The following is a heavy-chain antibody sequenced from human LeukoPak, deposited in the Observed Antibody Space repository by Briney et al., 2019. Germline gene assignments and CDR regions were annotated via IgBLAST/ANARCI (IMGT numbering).Heavy chain of an antibody. CDR3: ARDVNGYNYGIFDY. CDR1: GGTFSSCA. Sequence: ASVKVSCKASGGTFSSCAISWVRQAPGQGLEWMGGIIPIFGTANYAQKFQGRVTITTDESTSTAYMELSSLRSEDTAVYYCARDVNGYNYGIFDYWGQGTLVTVSS. V-gene: IGHV1-69*05. J-gene: IGHJ4*02. CDR2: IIPIFGTA. D-gene: IGHD5-24*01.